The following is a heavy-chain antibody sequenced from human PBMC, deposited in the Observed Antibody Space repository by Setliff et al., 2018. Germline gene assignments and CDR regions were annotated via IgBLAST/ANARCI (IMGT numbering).Heavy chain of an antibody. Sequence: GASVKVSCKAFGGTFSNSAINWVRQAPGQGLEWMGGIISIRGAADYAQKFQGKVIITADGSTSTAYMELTSLRSDDAAVYYCARGPSGWSSATSRYYFYMDVWGKGTTVTASS. J-gene: IGHJ6*03. D-gene: IGHD6-19*01. CDR2: IISIRGAA. V-gene: IGHV1-69*13. CDR1: GGTFSNSA. CDR3: ARGPSGWSSATSRYYFYMDV.